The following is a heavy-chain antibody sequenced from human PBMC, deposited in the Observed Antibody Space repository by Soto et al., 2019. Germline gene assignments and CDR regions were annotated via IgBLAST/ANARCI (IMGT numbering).Heavy chain of an antibody. CDR3: VRDGTKTLRDWFDP. D-gene: IGHD1-1*01. Sequence: SETLSLTCTVSGASISGYYWSWIRKSAGKGLEWIGRIYATGTTDYNPSLKSRVMMSVDTSKKQFSLKLRSVTAVDTAVYYCVRDGTKTLRDWFDPWGQGISVTVSS. V-gene: IGHV4-4*07. CDR2: IYATGTT. J-gene: IGHJ5*02. CDR1: GASISGYY.